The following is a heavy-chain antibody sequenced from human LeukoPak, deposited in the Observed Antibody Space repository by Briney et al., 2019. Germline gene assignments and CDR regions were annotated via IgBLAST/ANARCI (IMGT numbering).Heavy chain of an antibody. V-gene: IGHV1-18*01. J-gene: IGHJ4*02. CDR3: ARNLVAGAFDY. CDR1: GYIFTDYA. D-gene: IGHD6-19*01. Sequence: ASVKVSCKASGYIFTDYAIHWLRQAPGQRPEWMGWISAYNGNTNYAQKLQGRVTMTTDTSTSTAYMELRSLRSDDTAVYYCARNLVAGAFDYWGQGTLVTVSS. CDR2: ISAYNGNT.